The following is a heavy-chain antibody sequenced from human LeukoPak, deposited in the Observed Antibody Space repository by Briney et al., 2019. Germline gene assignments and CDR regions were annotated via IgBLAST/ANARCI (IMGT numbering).Heavy chain of an antibody. CDR1: GFTFDDYA. V-gene: IGHV3-9*01. CDR3: AKAGAFSGWYYFDY. Sequence: GGSLRPSCAASGFTFDDYAMHWVRQAPGKGLEWVSGISWNSGSIGYADSVKGRFTISRDNAKNSLYLQMNSLRAEDTALYYCAKAGAFSGWYYFDYWGQGTLVTVSS. J-gene: IGHJ4*02. CDR2: ISWNSGSI. D-gene: IGHD2-15*01.